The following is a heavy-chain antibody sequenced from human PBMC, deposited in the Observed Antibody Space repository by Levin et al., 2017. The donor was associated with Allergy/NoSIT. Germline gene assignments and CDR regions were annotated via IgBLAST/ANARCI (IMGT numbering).Heavy chain of an antibody. J-gene: IGHJ3*02. CDR3: AKEDLWFGELEVGFDI. CDR1: GFTFSSYA. CDR2: ISGSGGST. V-gene: IGHV3-23*01. Sequence: GESLKISCAASGFTFSSYAMSWVRQAPGKGLEWVSAISGSGGSTYYADSVKGRFTISRDNSKNTLYLQMNSLRAEDTAVYYCAKEDLWFGELEVGFDIWGQGTMVTVSS. D-gene: IGHD3-10*01.